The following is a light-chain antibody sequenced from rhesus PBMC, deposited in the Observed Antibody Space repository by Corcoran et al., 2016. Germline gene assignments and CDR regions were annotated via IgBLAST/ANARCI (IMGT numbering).Light chain of an antibody. J-gene: IGKJ2*01. V-gene: IGKV1-32*03. CDR2: HTN. Sequence: DIQMSQSPSSLSASVGDRVSITCRASQGISSFLNWYQQKPGKAPKLLIYHTNILTSGVPSTFSGSGSWTDYSLTISSLQPEDFATYYGQQGYSTPYSFGPGTKVEIK. CDR3: QQGYSTPYS. CDR1: QGISSF.